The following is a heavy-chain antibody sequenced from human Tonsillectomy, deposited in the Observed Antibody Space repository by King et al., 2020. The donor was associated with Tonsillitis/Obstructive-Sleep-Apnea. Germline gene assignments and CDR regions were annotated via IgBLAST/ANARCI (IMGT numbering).Heavy chain of an antibody. V-gene: IGHV3-43*02. CDR1: GVTFDDYA. J-gene: IGHJ4*02. D-gene: IGHD3-22*01. CDR3: AKAGLGVEVITSHFYY. Sequence: VQLVESGGGVGQPGGSLRLSCAASGVTFDDYAMNWVRQAPGKGLEWVSLISGDGGSTYYADYVKGRFTISRDNSKNSLYLQMNSLRTEDTALYYCAKAGLGVEVITSHFYYCVQRPLVTVSS. CDR2: ISGDGGST.